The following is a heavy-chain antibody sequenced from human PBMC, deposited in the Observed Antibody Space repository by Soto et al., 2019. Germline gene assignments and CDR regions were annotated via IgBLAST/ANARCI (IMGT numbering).Heavy chain of an antibody. Sequence: GGSLRLSCAASGFTFSSYGMHWVRQAPGKGLEWVAVISYDGSNKYYADSVKGRFTIYRDNSKNSLYLQMNSLRAEDTAVYYCAKIYCISTSCYAIDYWGQGT. CDR3: AKIYCISTSCYAIDY. CDR1: GFTFSSYG. CDR2: ISYDGSNK. J-gene: IGHJ4*02. V-gene: IGHV3-30*18. D-gene: IGHD2-2*01.